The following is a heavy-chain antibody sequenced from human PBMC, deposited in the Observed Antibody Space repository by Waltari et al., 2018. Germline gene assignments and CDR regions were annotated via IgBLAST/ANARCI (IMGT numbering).Heavy chain of an antibody. J-gene: IGHJ4*02. CDR2: IHYGGST. V-gene: IGHV4-31*03. CDR3: GRSYYGSYFLDY. Sequence: QVQLQESGPGLVKPSQPLSLICTVSGGSISRRAYYWNWIRQHPGKGLEWIGYIHYGGSTYYNPSLRSRVNVSVDTSKNNFSLNLTSVTAADTAVYYCGRSYYGSYFLDYWGQGTVVTVSS. CDR1: GGSISRRAYY. D-gene: IGHD1-26*01.